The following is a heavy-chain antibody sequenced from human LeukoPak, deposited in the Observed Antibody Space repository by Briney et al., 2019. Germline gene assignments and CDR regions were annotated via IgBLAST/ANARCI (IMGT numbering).Heavy chain of an antibody. V-gene: IGHV5-51*01. Sequence: GESLKISCQGSGYSFTTYWIGWVRQMPGKGLGWMGNIHPGDSDTRYSPSFKGQVTISADKSISTAYLQWSSLKASDTAMYYCARREAAAGTWWFDPWGQGTLVTVSS. D-gene: IGHD6-13*01. CDR2: IHPGDSDT. J-gene: IGHJ5*02. CDR3: ARREAAAGTWWFDP. CDR1: GYSFTTYW.